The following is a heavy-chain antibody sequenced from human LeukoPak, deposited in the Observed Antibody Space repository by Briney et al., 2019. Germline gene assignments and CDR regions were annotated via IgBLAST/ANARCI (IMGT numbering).Heavy chain of an antibody. CDR1: GLTFRRYV. Sequence: VGSLSLSCAASGLTFRRYVMSTVRESAGPGLGCVSAMSGDGGTTYYADAVNGRFTISRDNSKNTLYLQMNSLTAEDTAGYYCARVLGASIIPVGFWGSGAPDYWGQGTLVTVSS. J-gene: IGHJ4*02. CDR2: MSGDGGTT. CDR3: ARVLGASIIPVGFWGSGAPDY. D-gene: IGHD3-16*01. V-gene: IGHV3-23*01.